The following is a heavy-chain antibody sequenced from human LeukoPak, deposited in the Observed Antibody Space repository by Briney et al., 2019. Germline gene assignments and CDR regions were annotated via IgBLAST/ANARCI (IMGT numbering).Heavy chain of an antibody. CDR2: ISAYNGNT. CDR1: GYTFTSYG. J-gene: IGHJ4*02. CDR3: ARGAYYYDSSGYYHT. V-gene: IGHV1-18*01. D-gene: IGHD3-22*01. Sequence: GASVMVSCKASGYTFTSYGISWVRQAPGQGLEWMGWISAYNGNTNYAQKFQGRVTITADKSTSTAYMELSSLRSEDTAVYYCARGAYYYDSSGYYHTWGQGTLVTVSS.